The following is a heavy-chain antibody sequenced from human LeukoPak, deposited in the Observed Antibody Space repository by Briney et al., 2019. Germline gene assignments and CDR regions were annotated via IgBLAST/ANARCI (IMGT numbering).Heavy chain of an antibody. V-gene: IGHV3-23*01. J-gene: IGHJ3*02. D-gene: IGHD5-12*01. CDR1: GFTFSSDD. CDR3: ARGRGYSGYDDAFDI. CDR2: ISGNGYIT. Sequence: PGGSLRLSCAASGFTFSSDDMNWVRQAPGKGLEWVSGISGNGYITHYADSVKGRFTISRDNSKNTLSLQMNCLRAEDTAVYYCARGRGYSGYDDAFDIWGQGTMVTVSS.